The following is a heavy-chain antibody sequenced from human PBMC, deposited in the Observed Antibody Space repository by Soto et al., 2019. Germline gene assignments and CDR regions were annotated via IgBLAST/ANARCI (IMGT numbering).Heavy chain of an antibody. V-gene: IGHV5-51*01. J-gene: IGHJ3*02. CDR3: ARSQIVLMVYENRQDAFDI. CDR2: IYPGESDT. Sequence: SLWIGWVRQMPGEGLEWMGIIYPGESDTRYSPSFQGQVTISADKSISTAYLQWSSLKASDTAMYYCARSQIVLMVYENRQDAFDIWGQGTMVTVSS. CDR1: SLW. D-gene: IGHD2-8*01.